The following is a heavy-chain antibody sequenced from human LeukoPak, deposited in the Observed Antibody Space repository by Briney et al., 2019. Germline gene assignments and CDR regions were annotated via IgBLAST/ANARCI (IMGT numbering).Heavy chain of an antibody. CDR2: INHSGST. Sequence: KPSETLSLTCAVYGGSFSGYYWSWIRQPPGKGLEWIGEINHSGSTNYNPSLKSRVTISVDTSKNQFSLKLSSVTAADTAAYYCARVSVDIVVVVAATTYYYGMDVWGKGTTVTVSS. CDR3: ARVSVDIVVVVAATTYYYGMDV. CDR1: GGSFSGYY. J-gene: IGHJ6*04. D-gene: IGHD2-15*01. V-gene: IGHV4-34*01.